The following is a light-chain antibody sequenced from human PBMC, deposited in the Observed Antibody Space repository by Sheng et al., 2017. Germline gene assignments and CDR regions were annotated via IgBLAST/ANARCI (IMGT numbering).Light chain of an antibody. CDR1: NIGAKS. J-gene: IGLJ2*01. V-gene: IGLV3-21*03. CDR3: QSYDTSLSGSVVV. Sequence: SYELTQPPSESVAPGKTAAITCGGNNIGAKSAHWYQQKSGQAPVLVVHDDSDRPSGIPERFSGSKSGTSASLVITGLQADDEAHYYCQSYDTSLSGSVVVFGGGTKLTVL. CDR2: DDS.